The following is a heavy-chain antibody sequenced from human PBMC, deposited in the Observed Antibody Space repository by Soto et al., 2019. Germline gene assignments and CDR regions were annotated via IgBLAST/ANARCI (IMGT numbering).Heavy chain of an antibody. Sequence: SVKVSCKTSGFMFTSSAVQWVRQARGQRLEWIGWLVVGSGNTHYAQNFQERVTLTRDMSTGTAYMELSSLRSEDTAVYYCAXVPVLRFLKWLPAYFDYWGQGTLVTVSS. CDR1: GFMFTSSA. CDR3: AXVPVLRFLKWLPAYFDY. J-gene: IGHJ4*02. D-gene: IGHD3-3*01. CDR2: LVVGSGNT. V-gene: IGHV1-58*01.